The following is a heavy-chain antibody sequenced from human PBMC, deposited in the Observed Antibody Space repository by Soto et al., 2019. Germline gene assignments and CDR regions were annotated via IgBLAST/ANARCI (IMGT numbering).Heavy chain of an antibody. CDR3: AKEGSTSREYWLDP. V-gene: IGHV3-23*01. Sequence: PGGSLRLSCAASGFTFSNYAMSWVRQSPGKGLEWVSCLSFDGDITFYADSVKGRFTISRDNAKNTLYLQMSSLRAEDTAVYYCAKEGSTSREYWLDPWGQGTMVTVSS. D-gene: IGHD2-2*01. CDR2: LSFDGDIT. CDR1: GFTFSNYA. J-gene: IGHJ5*02.